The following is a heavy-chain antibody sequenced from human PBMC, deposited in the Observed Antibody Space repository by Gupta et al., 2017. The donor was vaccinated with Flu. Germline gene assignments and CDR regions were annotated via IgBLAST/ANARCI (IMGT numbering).Heavy chain of an antibody. V-gene: IGHV4-39*01. CDR1: GGSISSISYY. CDR3: ARQDGVY. CDR2: IYYSRST. Sequence: VSGGSISSISYYWGWIRQPPGKGLEWIGSIYYSRSTYYNPSLKSRVTISVDTSKNQFSLKXSSVTAADTAVYYCARQDGVYWGQGTLVTVSS. J-gene: IGHJ4*02.